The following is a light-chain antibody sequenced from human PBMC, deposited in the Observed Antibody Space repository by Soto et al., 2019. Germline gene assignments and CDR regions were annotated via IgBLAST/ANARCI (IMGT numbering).Light chain of an antibody. CDR2: KAT. J-gene: IGKJ1*01. V-gene: IGKV1-5*03. Sequence: DIQMTQSPSILSASVGDRVIITCRASQRIDTWLAWYQQKPGTAPKLLIYKATTLQSGVPSRFSGSGSGTEFTLAISSLEPDDFATYYCQQYETFSPWTFGQGTKVEVK. CDR3: QQYETFSPWT. CDR1: QRIDTW.